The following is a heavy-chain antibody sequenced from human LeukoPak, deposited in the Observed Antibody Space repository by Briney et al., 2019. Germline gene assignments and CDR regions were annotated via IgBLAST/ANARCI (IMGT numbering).Heavy chain of an antibody. D-gene: IGHD2-2*01. CDR2: VIPIFGTA. Sequence: SVKVSCKASGGTFSSYAISWVRQAPGQGLEWMGGVIPIFGTANYAQKFQGRVTITADESTSTAYMELSSLRSEDTAVYYCARDPLPIVVVPAAKNYGMDVWGQGTTVTVSS. CDR3: ARDPLPIVVVPAAKNYGMDV. J-gene: IGHJ6*02. CDR1: GGTFSSYA. V-gene: IGHV1-69*01.